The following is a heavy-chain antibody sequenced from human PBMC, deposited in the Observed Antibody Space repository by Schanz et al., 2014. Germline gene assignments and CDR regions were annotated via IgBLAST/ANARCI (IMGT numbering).Heavy chain of an antibody. Sequence: QVQLQQWGAGLLKPSETLSLTCAVYGGSFSGYYWSWIRQPPGKGLEWIAEINHGGSTNYNPSLKSRVTISVDTSKNQFSLNLSSATAADTAVYYCARSAGRDFWSGYYTRFDYWGQGTLXTVSS. J-gene: IGHJ4*02. V-gene: IGHV4-34*01. D-gene: IGHD3-3*01. CDR2: INHGGST. CDR1: GGSFSGYY. CDR3: ARSAGRDFWSGYYTRFDY.